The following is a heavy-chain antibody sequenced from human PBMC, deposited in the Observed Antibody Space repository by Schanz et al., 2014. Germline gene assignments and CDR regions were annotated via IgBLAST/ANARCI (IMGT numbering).Heavy chain of an antibody. CDR3: ARPLGPNYYYYGLDV. V-gene: IGHV3-74*01. J-gene: IGHJ6*02. Sequence: EVQLVESGGGLVQPGGSLRLSCAASGFTFSSSWMHWVLQAPGKGLVWVSRINSDGSTTIYADSVKGRFTISRDNAKNTLYLQMNSLRAEDTAVYYCARPLGPNYYYYGLDVWGQGTTVTVSS. CDR1: GFTFSSSW. CDR2: INSDGSTT.